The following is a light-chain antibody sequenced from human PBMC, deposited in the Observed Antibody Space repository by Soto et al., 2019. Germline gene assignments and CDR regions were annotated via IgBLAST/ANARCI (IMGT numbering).Light chain of an antibody. Sequence: DIQMTQSPSSLSASVGDRVTITCRASQDISDFLAWYQQKPGKVPKVLIYGASTLQSGVPSRFSGSGSGTDFTLNITSLQPEDVATYFCQKYDRAPWTFGQGTKVEIK. V-gene: IGKV1-27*01. CDR3: QKYDRAPWT. CDR2: GAS. CDR1: QDISDF. J-gene: IGKJ1*01.